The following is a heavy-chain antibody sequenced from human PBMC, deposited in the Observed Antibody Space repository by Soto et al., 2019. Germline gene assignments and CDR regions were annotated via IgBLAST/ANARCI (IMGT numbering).Heavy chain of an antibody. V-gene: IGHV3-11*01. D-gene: IGHD2-2*01. CDR3: AREKCISSSCDYYYGIDV. CDR2: ISSSGDTR. CDR1: GFSFSDYY. J-gene: IGHJ6*02. Sequence: QVQLVESGGGLVKPGGSLRLSCTASGFSFSDYYMSWIRQAPGKGLEWVSHISSSGDTRYYADYVKGRFTISRDNAKNSLSLQVNSLRAEDTAVYYCAREKCISSSCDYYYGIDVWGPGTPVTGSS.